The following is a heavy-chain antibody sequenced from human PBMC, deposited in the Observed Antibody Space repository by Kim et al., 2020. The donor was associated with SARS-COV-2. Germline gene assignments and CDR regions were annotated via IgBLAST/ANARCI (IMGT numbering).Heavy chain of an antibody. J-gene: IGHJ4*02. Sequence: NPSLKSRVTISVDTSKNQFSLKRSSVTAADTAVYYCARGLGYSSSSLFDYWGQGTLVTVSS. V-gene: IGHV4-34*01. D-gene: IGHD6-6*01. CDR3: ARGLGYSSSSLFDY.